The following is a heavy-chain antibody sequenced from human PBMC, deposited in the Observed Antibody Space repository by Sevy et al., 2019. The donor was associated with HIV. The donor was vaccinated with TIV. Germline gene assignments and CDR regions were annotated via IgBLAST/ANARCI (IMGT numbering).Heavy chain of an antibody. J-gene: IGHJ4*02. V-gene: IGHV3-23*01. CDR2: LSFGCGEI. CDR1: GFTFNKYS. CDR3: AREGCTKPHDY. D-gene: IGHD2-8*01. Sequence: GGSLRLSCAASGFTFNKYSMSWVRQPPGKGLEWVATLSFGCGEINYADSVKGRFTISRDNSKNSFYLQMNNLRAEDTALYYCAREGCTKPHDYWGQGTLSPSPQ.